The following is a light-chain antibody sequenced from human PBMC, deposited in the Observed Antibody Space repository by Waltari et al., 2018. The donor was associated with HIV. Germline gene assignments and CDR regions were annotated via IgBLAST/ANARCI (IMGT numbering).Light chain of an antibody. CDR1: ISAVVGYNY. CDR3: CSYAGSYTLV. Sequence: QSALTQPRSVSGSPRQSVTISCTGAISAVVGYNYVSWYQQHPGKAPKLMIYDVSKRPSGVPDRFSGSKSGNTASLTISGLQAEDEADYYCCSYAGSYTLVFGGGTKLTVL. CDR2: DVS. V-gene: IGLV2-11*01. J-gene: IGLJ3*02.